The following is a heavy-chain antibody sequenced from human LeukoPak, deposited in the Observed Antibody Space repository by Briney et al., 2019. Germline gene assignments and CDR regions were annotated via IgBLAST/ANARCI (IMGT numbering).Heavy chain of an antibody. Sequence: KSGGSLSLSCAASGFTFSVFYMSWIRQAPGEGLEWVSYISSSGSSKYYADSVKGRFTISRDNAKNSLFLQMDSLTAEDSAMYYCAREGYSRGDDAFDIWGQGTKVT. CDR1: GFTFSVFY. J-gene: IGHJ3*02. CDR3: AREGYSRGDDAFDI. D-gene: IGHD5-18*01. V-gene: IGHV3-11*01. CDR2: ISSSGSSK.